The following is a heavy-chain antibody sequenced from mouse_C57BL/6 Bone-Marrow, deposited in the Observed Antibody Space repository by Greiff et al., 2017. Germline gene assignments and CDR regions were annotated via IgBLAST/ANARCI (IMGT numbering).Heavy chain of an antibody. CDR3: ARHAYDYLDY. D-gene: IGHD6-5*01. V-gene: IGHV5-12*01. CDR2: ISNGGGST. J-gene: IGHJ2*01. Sequence: EVQLVESGGGLVQPGGSLKLSCAASGFTFSDYYMYWVRQTPEKRLEWVAYISNGGGSTYYPDTVKGRFTISRDNAKNTLYLQMSRLKSEDTAMYYCARHAYDYLDYWGQGTTLTVSS. CDR1: GFTFSDYY.